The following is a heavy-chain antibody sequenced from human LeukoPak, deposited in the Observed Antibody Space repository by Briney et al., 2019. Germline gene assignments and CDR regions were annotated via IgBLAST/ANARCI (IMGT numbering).Heavy chain of an antibody. J-gene: IGHJ4*02. Sequence: GESLKISCEGSGYSFTSYWIGWVRRLPGKGLGWMGIIYPGDSDTRYSPSLQGQVTISADKSISTAYLQWSSLKASDTAMYYCARPKYDFWSGYYFDYWGQGTLVTVSS. CDR1: GYSFTSYW. CDR3: ARPKYDFWSGYYFDY. D-gene: IGHD3-3*01. CDR2: IYPGDSDT. V-gene: IGHV5-51*01.